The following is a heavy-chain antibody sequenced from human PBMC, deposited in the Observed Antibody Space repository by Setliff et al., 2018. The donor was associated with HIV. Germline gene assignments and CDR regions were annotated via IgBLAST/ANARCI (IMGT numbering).Heavy chain of an antibody. J-gene: IGHJ4*02. CDR3: ARGVLWFGEEGSDY. Sequence: VASVKVSCKASGYTFTGYYMHWVRQAPGQGLEWMGWINPNSGGTNYAQKFQGRVTMTRDTSISTAYMELSRLRSDDTAVYYCARGVLWFGEEGSDYWGQGTLVTVSS. D-gene: IGHD3-10*01. CDR2: INPNSGGT. CDR1: GYTFTGYY. V-gene: IGHV1-2*02.